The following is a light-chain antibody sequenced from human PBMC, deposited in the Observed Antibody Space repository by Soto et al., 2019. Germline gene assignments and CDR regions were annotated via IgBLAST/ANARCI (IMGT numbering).Light chain of an antibody. J-gene: IGLJ3*02. Sequence: QSALTQPASVSDSPGQSITISCTGTSSDVGGYNYVSWYQQHPGKAPKLIIFEVGDRPSGVSNRFSGSKSGYTASLTISGLQAEDEADYYCSSHTSTSTWVFGAGTKVTVL. CDR2: EVG. V-gene: IGLV2-14*01. CDR3: SSHTSTSTWV. CDR1: SSDVGGYNY.